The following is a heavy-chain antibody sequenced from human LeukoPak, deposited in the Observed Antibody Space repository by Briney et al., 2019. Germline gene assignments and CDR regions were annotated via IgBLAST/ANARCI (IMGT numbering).Heavy chain of an antibody. Sequence: GGSLRLSCVASGFTLRSYWMGWLRLAPGKGLEWVGNIKEDGSDEYYVDSVKGRFTISRDIAANSLYLQMNSLRAEDTAVYYCARSYSSGWSYWGQGTLVTVSS. V-gene: IGHV3-7*01. CDR1: GFTLRSYW. D-gene: IGHD6-19*01. CDR2: IKEDGSDE. J-gene: IGHJ4*02. CDR3: ARSYSSGWSY.